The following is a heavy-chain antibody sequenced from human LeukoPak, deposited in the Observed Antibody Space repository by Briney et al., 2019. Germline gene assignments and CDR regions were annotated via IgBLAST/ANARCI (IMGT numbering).Heavy chain of an antibody. J-gene: IGHJ4*02. CDR2: INPNSGGT. CDR3: ARDGDDYYDSSGVVDY. CDR1: GYTFTGYY. D-gene: IGHD3-22*01. Sequence: ASVKVSCKASGYTFTGYYMHWVRQAPGQGLEWMGWINPNSGGTNYAQKFQGRVTMTRDTSISTAYMELSRLRSDDTAVYYCARDGDDYYDSSGVVDYWGQGTLVTVSS. V-gene: IGHV1-2*02.